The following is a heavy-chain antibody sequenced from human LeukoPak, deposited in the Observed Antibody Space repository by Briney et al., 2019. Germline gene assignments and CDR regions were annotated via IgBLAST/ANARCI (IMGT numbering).Heavy chain of an antibody. CDR1: GFTFSSYG. V-gene: IGHV3-33*01. Sequence: PGGSLRLSCAASGFTFSSYGMHWVRQAPGKGLEWVAVIWYDGSNKYCADSVKGRFTISRDNSKNTLYLQMNSLRAEDTAVYYCARERAVATYYFDYWGQGTLVTVSS. D-gene: IGHD5-12*01. CDR2: IWYDGSNK. CDR3: ARERAVATYYFDY. J-gene: IGHJ4*02.